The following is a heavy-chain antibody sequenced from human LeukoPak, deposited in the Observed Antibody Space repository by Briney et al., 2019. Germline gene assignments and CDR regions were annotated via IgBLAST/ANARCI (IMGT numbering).Heavy chain of an antibody. Sequence: ASVKVSCKASGYTFTGYYMHWVRQAPGQGLEWMGWINPNSGGTNYAQKFQGRVTMTRDTSISTAYLQWSSLKASDTAMYYCAGGFWSGYYFDYWGQGTLVTVSS. D-gene: IGHD3-3*01. J-gene: IGHJ4*02. V-gene: IGHV1-2*02. CDR1: GYTFTGYY. CDR3: AGGFWSGYYFDY. CDR2: INPNSGGT.